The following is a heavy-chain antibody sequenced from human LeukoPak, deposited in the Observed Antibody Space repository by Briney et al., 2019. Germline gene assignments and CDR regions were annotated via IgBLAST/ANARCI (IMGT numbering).Heavy chain of an antibody. J-gene: IGHJ4*02. CDR2: FYYSGST. CDR3: ARVPYDDYAYYFDY. CDR1: GGSISSHY. V-gene: IGHV4-59*11. Sequence: PSETLSLTCTVSGGSISSHYWSWIRQPPGKGLEWIGYFYYSGSTNYNPSLKSRVTISVDTSKNQFSLKLSYVTTADTAVYFCARVPYDDYAYYFDYWGQGTLVTVSS. D-gene: IGHD4-17*01.